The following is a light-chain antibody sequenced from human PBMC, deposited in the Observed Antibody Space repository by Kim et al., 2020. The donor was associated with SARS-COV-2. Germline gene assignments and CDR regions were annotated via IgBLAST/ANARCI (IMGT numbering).Light chain of an antibody. CDR3: QKYYSAPRT. J-gene: IGKJ1*01. Sequence: ASVGDRVPITCRASQGISSSLAWYQQKPGKAPKLLIYTASTLQSGVPSRFSGSGSGTDFTLTISSLQPEDVATYYCQKYYSAPRTFGQGTKVDIK. CDR1: QGISSS. V-gene: IGKV1-27*01. CDR2: TAS.